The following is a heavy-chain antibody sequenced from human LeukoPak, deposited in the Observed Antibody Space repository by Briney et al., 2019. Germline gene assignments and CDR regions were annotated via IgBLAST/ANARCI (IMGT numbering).Heavy chain of an antibody. V-gene: IGHV1-3*01. Sequence: ASVTVSFTASGYTFTIYAMHWVRQAPGQRLEWMGWINAGNGNTKYSQKFQGRVTITRDTSASTAYMELSSLRSEDTAVYYCARAGVIARNWFDTWGQGTLVTVSS. J-gene: IGHJ5*02. CDR3: ARAGVIARNWFDT. CDR1: GYTFTIYA. D-gene: IGHD3-16*02. CDR2: INAGNGNT.